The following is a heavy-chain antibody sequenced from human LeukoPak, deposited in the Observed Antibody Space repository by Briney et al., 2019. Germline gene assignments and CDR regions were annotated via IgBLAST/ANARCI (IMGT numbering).Heavy chain of an antibody. V-gene: IGHV4-59*01. CDR2: IYYSGST. Sequence: SEILSLTCTVSGGSISSYYWSWIRQPPGKGLEWIGYIYYSGSTNYNPSLKSRVTISVDTSKNQFSLKLSSVTAADTAVYYCASSGEEDSNFDYWGQGTLVTVSS. D-gene: IGHD7-27*01. CDR3: ASSGEEDSNFDY. CDR1: GGSISSYY. J-gene: IGHJ4*02.